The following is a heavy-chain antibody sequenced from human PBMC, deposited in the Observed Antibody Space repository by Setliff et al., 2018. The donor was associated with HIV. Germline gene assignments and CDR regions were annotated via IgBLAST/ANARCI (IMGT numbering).Heavy chain of an antibody. D-gene: IGHD3-10*01. CDR3: AREGGSERMPFFYYYMDV. J-gene: IGHJ6*03. V-gene: IGHV3-43*01. Sequence: PGGSLRLSCAASGFTFSSYAMNWVRQVPGKGLEWVALISWDGATTNYADSVKGRFTISRDSSKNSLYLQMNSLRTEDTALYYCAREGGSERMPFFYYYMDVWGKGTTVTVSS. CDR2: ISWDGATT. CDR1: GFTFSSYA.